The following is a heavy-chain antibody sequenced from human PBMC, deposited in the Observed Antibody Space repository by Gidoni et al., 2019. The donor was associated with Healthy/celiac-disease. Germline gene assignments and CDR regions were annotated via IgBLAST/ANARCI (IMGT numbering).Heavy chain of an antibody. D-gene: IGHD6-13*01. V-gene: IGHV4-39*01. Sequence: QLQLQESGPGLVKPSETLSLTCTVSGGSISSSSYYWGWIRQPPGKGLEWIGSIYYSGSTYYNPSLKSRVTISVDTSKNQFSLKLSSVTAADTAVYYCARINRSHSSSWYVGRSYYYYYGMDVWGQGTTVTVSS. CDR1: GGSISSSSYY. CDR2: IYYSGST. CDR3: ARINRSHSSSWYVGRSYYYYYGMDV. J-gene: IGHJ6*02.